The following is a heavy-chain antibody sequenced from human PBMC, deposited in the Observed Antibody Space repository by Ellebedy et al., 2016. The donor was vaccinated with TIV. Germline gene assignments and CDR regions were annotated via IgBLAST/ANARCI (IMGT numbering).Heavy chain of an antibody. CDR1: GGTFNNYA. D-gene: IGHD2-15*01. CDR3: ARGADRYCTGGKCYRDFDS. V-gene: IGHV1-69*10. Sequence: SVKVSXXASGGTFNNYAISWVRQAPGQGLEWMGGTIPILGVVNYAQKFQGRVTITADESTSTVYMDLSSLISEDTAVCYCARGADRYCTGGKCYRDFDSWGQGTLVTVSS. J-gene: IGHJ4*02. CDR2: TIPILGVV.